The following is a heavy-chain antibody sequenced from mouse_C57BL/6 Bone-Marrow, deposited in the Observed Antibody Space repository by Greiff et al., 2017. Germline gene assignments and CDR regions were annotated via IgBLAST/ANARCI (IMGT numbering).Heavy chain of an antibody. CDR1: GFNIKNTY. D-gene: IGHD2-2*01. Sequence: VQLQQSVAELVRPGASVKLSCTASGFNIKNTYMHWVKQRPEQGLEWIGRIDPANGNTKYAPKFQGKATITADTSSNTAYLQLSSLTSEDTAVYYCTTKGYDGGWYFDVWGTGTTVTVSS. V-gene: IGHV14-3*01. CDR3: TTKGYDGGWYFDV. J-gene: IGHJ1*03. CDR2: IDPANGNT.